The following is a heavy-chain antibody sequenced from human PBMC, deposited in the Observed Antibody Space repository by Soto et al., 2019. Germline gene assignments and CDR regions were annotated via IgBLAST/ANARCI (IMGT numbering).Heavy chain of an antibody. D-gene: IGHD4-17*01. J-gene: IGHJ4*02. CDR2: ISYDGSNK. CDR3: ARDPLRWQTMLCFGY. CDR1: GFTFSSYA. V-gene: IGHV3-30-3*01. Sequence: QVQLVESGGGVVQPGRSLRLSCAASGFTFSSYAMHWVRQAPGKGLEWVAVISYDGSNKYYADSVKGRFTISRDNSKNTLYLQMNSLRAEDTAVYYCARDPLRWQTMLCFGYWGQGTLVTVSS.